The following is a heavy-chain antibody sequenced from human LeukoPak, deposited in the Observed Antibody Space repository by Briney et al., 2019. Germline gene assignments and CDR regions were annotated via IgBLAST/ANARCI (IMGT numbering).Heavy chain of an antibody. CDR3: ARGYDSGGSCAIWAFDY. CDR2: VYRGGST. D-gene: IGHD3-22*01. CDR1: GFLVSNNY. V-gene: IGHV3-66*01. Sequence: GGSLRLSCAASGFLVSNNYVSWVRQAPGKGLEWVSIVYRGGSTYSADSVKDRFTVSSDNSKNTFYLQMNSLRAEDTAVYYCARGYDSGGSCAIWAFDYWGQGTLVTVSS. J-gene: IGHJ4*02.